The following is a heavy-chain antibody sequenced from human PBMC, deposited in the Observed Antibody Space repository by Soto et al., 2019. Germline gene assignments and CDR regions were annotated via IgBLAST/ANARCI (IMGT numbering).Heavy chain of an antibody. CDR3: AHALSDFWSGYEGQFTYFDY. CDR1: GFSLSTSGVG. J-gene: IGHJ4*02. D-gene: IGHD3-3*01. V-gene: IGHV2-5*01. Sequence: QITLKESGPTLVKPTQTLTLTCTFSGFSLSTSGVGVGWIRQPPGKALEWLALIYWNDDKRYSPSLKSMLTITKDTSKNQVVLTMTNMDPVDTATYYCAHALSDFWSGYEGQFTYFDYWGQGTLVTVSS. CDR2: IYWNDDK.